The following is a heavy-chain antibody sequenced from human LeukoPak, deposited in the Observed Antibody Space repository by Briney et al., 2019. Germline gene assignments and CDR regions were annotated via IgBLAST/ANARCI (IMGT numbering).Heavy chain of an antibody. CDR3: ARRGLYYYGSGSYYFDY. CDR1: GYSFTSYW. V-gene: IGHV5-51*01. J-gene: IGHJ4*02. CDR2: IYPGDSDT. Sequence: GESLKISCKGSGYSFTSYWIGWVRHMPGKGLEWMGIIYPGDSDTRYSPSFQGQVTISADKSISTAYLQWSSLKASDTAMYYCARRGLYYYGSGSYYFDYWGQGTLVTVSS. D-gene: IGHD3-10*01.